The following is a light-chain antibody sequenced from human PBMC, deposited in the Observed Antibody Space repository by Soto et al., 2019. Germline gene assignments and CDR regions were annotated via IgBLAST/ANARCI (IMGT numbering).Light chain of an antibody. CDR2: DNN. CDR3: GTWDSSLSALVV. Sequence: QLVLTQPPSVSAAPGQKVTISCSGSSSNIGNNYVSWYQQLPGTAPKLLIYDNNKRPSGIPDRFSGSKSGTSATLGITGLQTGDEADYYCGTWDSSLSALVVFGGGTKLTVL. CDR1: SSNIGNNY. V-gene: IGLV1-51*01. J-gene: IGLJ2*01.